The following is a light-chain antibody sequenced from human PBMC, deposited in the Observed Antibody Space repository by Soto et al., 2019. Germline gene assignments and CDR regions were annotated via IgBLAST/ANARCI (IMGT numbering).Light chain of an antibody. CDR3: SSYTSSSTLG. V-gene: IGLV2-14*01. Sequence: QSALTQPASVSGSPGQSITISCTGTSXDVGGYNYVSWYQQHPGKAPKLMIYEVSNRPSGVSNRFSGSKSGNTASLTISGLQAEDEADYYCSSYTSSSTLGFGTGTKVTVL. CDR1: SXDVGGYNY. CDR2: EVS. J-gene: IGLJ1*01.